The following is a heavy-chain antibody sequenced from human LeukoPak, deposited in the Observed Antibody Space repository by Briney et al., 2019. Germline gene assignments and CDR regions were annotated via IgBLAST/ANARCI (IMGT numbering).Heavy chain of an antibody. CDR1: GYTFTSYY. V-gene: IGHV1-46*01. D-gene: IGHD3-10*01. J-gene: IGHJ4*02. CDR3: ARGAPTYYFDSGGLPCDY. Sequence: GASVKVSCKASGYTFTSYYIHWVRQAPGQGLEWMGIINPSGGSTSYAQKFQGRVPMTRDTSTSTVYMELSSLRSDDTAVYYCARGAPTYYFDSGGLPCDYWGQGTLVTVSS. CDR2: INPSGGST.